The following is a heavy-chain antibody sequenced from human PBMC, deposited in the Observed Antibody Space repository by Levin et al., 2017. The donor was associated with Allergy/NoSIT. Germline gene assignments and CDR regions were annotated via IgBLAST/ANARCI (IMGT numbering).Heavy chain of an antibody. Sequence: PGGSLRLSCAASGFTFSSYAMTWVRQAPGKGLEWVSTLSTGGDRTYYADSVKGRFTISRDNSKNTLFLQMDSLRAEDTAVYSCAKHLVWGAGYFDLWGRGTLVTVSS. D-gene: IGHD3-16*01. CDR3: AKHLVWGAGYFDL. CDR1: GFTFSSYA. V-gene: IGHV3-23*01. J-gene: IGHJ2*01. CDR2: LSTGGDRT.